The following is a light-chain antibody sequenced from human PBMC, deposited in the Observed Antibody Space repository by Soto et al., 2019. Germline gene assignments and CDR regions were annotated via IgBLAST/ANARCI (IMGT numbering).Light chain of an antibody. CDR2: EDT. CDR1: NIGSKS. V-gene: IGLV3-21*02. CDR3: PEWDSSSVDYV. Sequence: LPPPPSMSLAAGQKAMVTCGIHNIGSKSVHWYQQKPGQAAVLVVYEDTDRPTGIPERFSGSNTGNTATQTISRVEAGDDAEYYSPEWDSSSVDYVFGTGTNVTVL. J-gene: IGLJ1*01.